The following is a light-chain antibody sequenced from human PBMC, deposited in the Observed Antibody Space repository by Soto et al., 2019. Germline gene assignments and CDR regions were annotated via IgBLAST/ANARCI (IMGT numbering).Light chain of an antibody. Sequence: QSALTQPPSVSGAPGQRVTISCTGNSSNFGSGFNVHWYQQVPGTAPKLVIFDNSNRPSGVPDRISGSKSGTSASLAITGLQAEDEADYYCQSYDSSLSTWVFGGGTKLTVL. CDR2: DNS. CDR3: QSYDSSLSTWV. CDR1: SSNFGSGFN. V-gene: IGLV1-40*01. J-gene: IGLJ3*02.